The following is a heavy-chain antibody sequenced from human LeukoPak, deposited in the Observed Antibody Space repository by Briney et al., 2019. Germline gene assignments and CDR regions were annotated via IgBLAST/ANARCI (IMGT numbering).Heavy chain of an antibody. V-gene: IGHV3-64D*06. Sequence: GGSLRLSCAASGFTVSDNFMSWVRQAPGKGLEYVSAISSNGGSTYYADSVKGRFTISRDNSKNTLYLQMSSLRADDTAVYYCAREGYWGQGTLVTVSS. J-gene: IGHJ4*02. CDR2: ISSNGGST. CDR3: AREGY. CDR1: GFTVSDNF.